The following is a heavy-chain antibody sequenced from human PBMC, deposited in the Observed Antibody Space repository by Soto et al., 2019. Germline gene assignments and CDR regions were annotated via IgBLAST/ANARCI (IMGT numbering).Heavy chain of an antibody. J-gene: IGHJ4*02. Sequence: GGSLRLSCAASGFTFSSYAMSWVRQAPGKGLEWVSAISGSGGSTYYADSVKGRFTISRDNSKNTLYLQMNSLRAEDTAVYYCAKVQGYDEYSSSGAFDYWGQGTLVTVSS. CDR3: AKVQGYDEYSSSGAFDY. V-gene: IGHV3-23*01. CDR1: GFTFSSYA. CDR2: ISGSGGST. D-gene: IGHD6-6*01.